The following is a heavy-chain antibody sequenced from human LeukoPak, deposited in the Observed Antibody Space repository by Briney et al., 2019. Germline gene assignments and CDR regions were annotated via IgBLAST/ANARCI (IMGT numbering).Heavy chain of an antibody. CDR3: ARYHSSSWYIFDY. V-gene: IGHV4-39*07. Sequence: SETLSPTCTVSGGSISSSSYYWGWIRQPPGKGLEWIGSIYYSGSTYYNPSLKSRVTISVDTSKSQFSLKLSSVTAADTAVYYCARYHSSSWYIFDYWGQGTLVTVSS. J-gene: IGHJ4*02. CDR1: GGSISSSSYY. CDR2: IYYSGST. D-gene: IGHD6-13*01.